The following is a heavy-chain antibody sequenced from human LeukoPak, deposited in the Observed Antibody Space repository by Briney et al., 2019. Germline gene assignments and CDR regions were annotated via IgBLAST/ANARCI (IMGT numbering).Heavy chain of an antibody. CDR1: GGSISSYY. D-gene: IGHD5-12*01. CDR3: ARLEDIVATIYY. J-gene: IGHJ4*02. Sequence: SETLSLTCTVSGGSISSYYWSWIRQPPGKGLEWIGYIYYSGSTSYSGNTNYNPSLKSRVTILVDTSKNQFSLKLSSVTAADTAVYYCARLEDIVATIYYWGQGTLVTVSS. V-gene: IGHV4-59*12. CDR2: IYYSGST.